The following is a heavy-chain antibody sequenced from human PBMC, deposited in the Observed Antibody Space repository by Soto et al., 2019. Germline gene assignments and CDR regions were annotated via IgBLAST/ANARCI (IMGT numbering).Heavy chain of an antibody. Sequence: SETLSHTCTVSGGSISSYYWSWIRHPPGKGLEWIGYIYYSGSTNYNPSLKSRVTISVDTSKNQFSRKLSSVTAADTAVYYCARSPFYDFWSCYYGDNWFAPWGQGTLVTVSS. CDR1: GGSISSYY. J-gene: IGHJ5*02. D-gene: IGHD3-3*01. V-gene: IGHV4-59*01. CDR3: ARSPFYDFWSCYYGDNWFAP. CDR2: IYYSGST.